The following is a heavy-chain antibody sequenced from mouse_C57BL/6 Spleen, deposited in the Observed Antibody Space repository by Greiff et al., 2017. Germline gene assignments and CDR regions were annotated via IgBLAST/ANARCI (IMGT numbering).Heavy chain of an antibody. J-gene: IGHJ2*01. CDR1: GFTFSSYG. D-gene: IGHD2-3*01. CDR2: ISSGGSYT. CDR3: ARLDAYYFDY. Sequence: EVQLVESGGDLVKPGGSLKLSCAASGFTFSSYGMSWVRQTPDKRLEWVATISSGGSYTYYPDSVKGRFTISRDNAKNTLYLQMSSLKSEDTAMYYCARLDAYYFDYWGQGTTLTVSS. V-gene: IGHV5-6*01.